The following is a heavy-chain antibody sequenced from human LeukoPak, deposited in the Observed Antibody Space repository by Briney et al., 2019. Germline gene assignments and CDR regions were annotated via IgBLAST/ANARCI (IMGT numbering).Heavy chain of an antibody. D-gene: IGHD6-13*01. CDR1: GFTFSTYG. Sequence: GGSLRLSCAASGFTFSTYGMHWVRQAPGKGLEWVSGISWNSGSIGYADSVKGRFTISRDNAKNSLYLQMNSLRAEDMALYYCAKAMAAAGTSAFDIWGQGTMVTVSS. CDR2: ISWNSGSI. CDR3: AKAMAAAGTSAFDI. V-gene: IGHV3-9*03. J-gene: IGHJ3*02.